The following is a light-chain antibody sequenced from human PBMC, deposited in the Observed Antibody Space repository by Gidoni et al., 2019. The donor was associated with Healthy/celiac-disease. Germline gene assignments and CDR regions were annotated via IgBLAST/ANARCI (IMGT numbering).Light chain of an antibody. Sequence: QSVLTQPPSASGTPGQRVTSSCSGSSSNIGSNYVYWYQQLPGTAPKPLIYRNNQRPSGVPDRFSGSKSCTSASLAISGLRSEDEADYYCAAWDDSLSGRRVFGGGTKLTVL. CDR3: AAWDDSLSGRRV. CDR2: RNN. V-gene: IGLV1-47*01. J-gene: IGLJ2*01. CDR1: SSNIGSNY.